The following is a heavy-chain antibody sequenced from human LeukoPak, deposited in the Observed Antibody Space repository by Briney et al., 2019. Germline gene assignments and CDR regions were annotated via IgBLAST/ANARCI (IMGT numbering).Heavy chain of an antibody. V-gene: IGHV3-33*01. Sequence: GGSLRLSCAASGFTFSSYGMHWVRQAPGKGLEWVAVIWYDGSNKYYADSVKGRFTISRDNSKNTLCLQMNSLRAEDTAVYYCARDLGGDYGGFDYWGQGTLVTVSS. CDR1: GFTFSSYG. CDR3: ARDLGGDYGGFDY. D-gene: IGHD4-17*01. CDR2: IWYDGSNK. J-gene: IGHJ4*02.